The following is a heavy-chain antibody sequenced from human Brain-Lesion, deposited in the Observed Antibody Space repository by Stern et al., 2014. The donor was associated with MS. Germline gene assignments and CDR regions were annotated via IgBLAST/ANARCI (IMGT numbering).Heavy chain of an antibody. V-gene: IGHV1-24*01. D-gene: IGHD1-26*01. CDR3: ATLSPGAGGNYYRHFDY. Sequence: VQLEESGAEVKKPGASVKVSCKVSGYTLTGLSMHWVRQAPRKGLEWMGGFDPEDGETIYAPTFQGRVTMSEDTSIDTAYMELSSLRSEDTVVYYGATLSPGAGGNYYRHFDYWGQGTLVTVSS. J-gene: IGHJ4*02. CDR1: GYTLTGLS. CDR2: FDPEDGET.